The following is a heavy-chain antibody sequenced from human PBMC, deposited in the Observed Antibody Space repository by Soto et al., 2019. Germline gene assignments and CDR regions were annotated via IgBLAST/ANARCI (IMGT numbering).Heavy chain of an antibody. V-gene: IGHV1-46*01. CDR2: LNPSTGAT. CDR1: GYTITSYL. J-gene: IGHJ6*03. D-gene: IGHD5-12*01. CDR3: ASHQGPGYSGYDLTSAGYYYYYMGV. Sequence: VKLYRKSPGYTITSYLIRCVLQTTRQGLEWMGRLNPSTGATNSAQRFQGRVTITRDTSASTAYMELSSLRSEDTAVYYCASHQGPGYSGYDLTSAGYYYYYMGVCGKGTSLTVSS.